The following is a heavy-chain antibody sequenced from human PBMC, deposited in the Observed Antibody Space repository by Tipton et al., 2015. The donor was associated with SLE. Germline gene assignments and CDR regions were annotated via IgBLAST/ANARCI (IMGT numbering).Heavy chain of an antibody. CDR1: GGSINNYY. Sequence: TLSLTCTVSGGSINNYYWNWIRQPAGKGLEWIGRIFTSGSTNYNPSLKSRVSISVDTSKNQFSLRLTFVTAADTAVYYCAREDYSNYRGYYYYMDVWGKGTTVTVSS. CDR3: AREDYSNYRGYYYYMDV. J-gene: IGHJ6*03. V-gene: IGHV4-4*07. CDR2: IFTSGST. D-gene: IGHD4-11*01.